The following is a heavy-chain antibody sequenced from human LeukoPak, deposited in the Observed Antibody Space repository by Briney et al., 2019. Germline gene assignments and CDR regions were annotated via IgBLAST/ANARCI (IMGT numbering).Heavy chain of an antibody. CDR1: GGTFSSYA. CDR2: MNPNSGNT. D-gene: IGHD3-10*01. J-gene: IGHJ4*02. CDR3: ARGERFGEFTH. Sequence: ASVKVSCKASGGTFSSYAISWVRQATGQGLEWMGWMNPNSGNTGYAQKFQGRVTMTRNTSISTAYMELSSLRSEDTAVYYCARGERFGEFTHWGQGTLVAVSS. V-gene: IGHV1-8*02.